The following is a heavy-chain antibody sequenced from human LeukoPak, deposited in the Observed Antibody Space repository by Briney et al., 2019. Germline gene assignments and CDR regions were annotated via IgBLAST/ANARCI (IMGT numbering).Heavy chain of an antibody. CDR3: ASEIPGYCGGDCTDY. CDR1: GYSFTSYW. J-gene: IGHJ4*02. V-gene: IGHV5-51*01. Sequence: GESLKISCKGSGYSFTSYWIGWVRQMPGKGLEWMGIIYPSDSDTRYSPSFQGQVTISVDKSISTAYLQWSSLKASDTAIYYCASEIPGYCGGDCTDYWGQGTLVTVSS. D-gene: IGHD2-21*02. CDR2: IYPSDSDT.